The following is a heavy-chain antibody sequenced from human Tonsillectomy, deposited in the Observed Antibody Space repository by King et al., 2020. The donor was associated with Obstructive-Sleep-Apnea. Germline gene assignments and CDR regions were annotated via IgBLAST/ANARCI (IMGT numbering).Heavy chain of an antibody. D-gene: IGHD2-15*01. V-gene: IGHV1-2*02. J-gene: IGHJ6*02. CDR2: INPNSGGT. CDR3: ARTFKPGYCSGGSCSPMDV. Sequence: QLVQSGPEVKKPGASVKVSCKASGYTFTGHYMHWVRQAPGQGLEWMGWINPNSGGTYYAQKFQGRVTITRDTSISTAYMELSRLLSDDTAVYYCARTFKPGYCSGGSCSPMDVWGQGTTVTVS. CDR1: GYTFTGHY.